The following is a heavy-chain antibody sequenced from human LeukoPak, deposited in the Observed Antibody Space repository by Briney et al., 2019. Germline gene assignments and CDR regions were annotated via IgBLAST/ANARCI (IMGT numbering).Heavy chain of an antibody. Sequence: SETLSLTCTVSGGSASSGSYYCSWIRQPPGKGLKCIGYIYYCGSTNYNPSLKSRVTISVDTSKNQFSLKLSSVTAAETAVYYCARGGHDILTGYYFFDYWGQGTLVTVSS. CDR1: GGSASSGSYY. CDR3: ARGGHDILTGYYFFDY. CDR2: IYYCGST. J-gene: IGHJ4*02. V-gene: IGHV4-61*01. D-gene: IGHD3-9*01.